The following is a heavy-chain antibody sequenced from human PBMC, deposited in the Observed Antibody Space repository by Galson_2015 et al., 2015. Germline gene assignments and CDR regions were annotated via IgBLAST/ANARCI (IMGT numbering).Heavy chain of an antibody. Sequence: SVKVSCKASGYTFTGYYMHWVRQAPGQGLEWMGWINPNSGGTNYAQKFQGWVTMTRDTSISTAYMELSRLRSDDTAVYYCARDLEGLGYYYMDVWGKGTTVTVSS. CDR3: ARDLEGLGYYYMDV. CDR2: INPNSGGT. V-gene: IGHV1-2*04. J-gene: IGHJ6*03. CDR1: GYTFTGYY. D-gene: IGHD3-3*01.